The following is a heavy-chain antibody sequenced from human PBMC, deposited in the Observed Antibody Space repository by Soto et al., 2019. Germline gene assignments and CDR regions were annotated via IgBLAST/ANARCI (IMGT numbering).Heavy chain of an antibody. CDR2: IYYSGST. V-gene: IGHV4-39*01. D-gene: IGHD5-18*01. Sequence: QLQLQESGPGLVKPSETLSLTCTVSGGSISSSSYYWGWIRQPPGKGLEWIGGIYYSGSTSYNPSVESRVALSVDTSKYQFSLKLSSVTAADTAVYYCARHWDGYTYGSFYYYYGMVVWGQGTTVTVSS. CDR1: GGSISSSSYY. J-gene: IGHJ6*02. CDR3: ARHWDGYTYGSFYYYYGMVV.